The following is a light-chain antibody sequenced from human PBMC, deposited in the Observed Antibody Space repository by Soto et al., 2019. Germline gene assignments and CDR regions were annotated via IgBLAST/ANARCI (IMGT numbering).Light chain of an antibody. J-gene: IGLJ1*01. CDR2: EVT. CDR3: SSYTNINTRACV. V-gene: IGLV2-14*01. Sequence: QSVLTQPASVSGSPGQSITISCTGTSGDIGSYNRVSWYQQHPGKAPKLMIYEVTDRPSGVSNRFSGSKSGNTASLTISGLQAEDEAEYYCSSYTNINTRACVFGTGTTVTVL. CDR1: SGDIGSYNR.